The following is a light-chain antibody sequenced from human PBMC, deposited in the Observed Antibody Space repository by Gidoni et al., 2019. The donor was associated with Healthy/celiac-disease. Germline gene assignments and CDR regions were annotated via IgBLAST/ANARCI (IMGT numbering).Light chain of an antibody. V-gene: IGKV4-1*01. CDR2: WAA. CDR1: QRVLYSSNSKNY. CDR3: QQYYSTPQT. J-gene: IGKJ1*01. Sequence: IVMTQSPDSLAVSLGGRATSKCKSSQRVLYSSNSKNYLAWYQQKPGHPPKLLIYWAATRESGVPDRFSGSGSGTDFTLTISSLQAEDVAVYCCQQYYSTPQTFXXXTKVEIK.